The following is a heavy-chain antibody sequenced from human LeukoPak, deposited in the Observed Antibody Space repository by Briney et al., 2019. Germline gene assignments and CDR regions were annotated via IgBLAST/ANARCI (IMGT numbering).Heavy chain of an antibody. D-gene: IGHD3-10*01. CDR1: GFTVSSSF. J-gene: IGHJ4*02. V-gene: IGHV3-66*01. CDR3: ARLISGSYHLYFDD. Sequence: GGSLRLSCAASGFTVSSSFVSWVRQAPGKGLEWLSILYSDGARTQYADSAKGRFTISRDNSKNTLYLQMNSLRAEDTALYYCARLISGSYHLYFDDWGLGTLVTVSS. CDR2: LYSDGART.